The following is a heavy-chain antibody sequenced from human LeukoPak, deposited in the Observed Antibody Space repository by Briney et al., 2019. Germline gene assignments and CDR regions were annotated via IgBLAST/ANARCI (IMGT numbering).Heavy chain of an antibody. CDR3: AKDQGYSYGQPTGY. J-gene: IGHJ4*02. Sequence: PGGSLRLSCAASGFTFSSYAMSWVRQAPGKGLEWVSAISGSGGSAYYADSVKGRFTISRDNSKNTLYLQMNSLRAEDTAVYYCAKDQGYSYGQPTGYWGQGTLVTVSS. D-gene: IGHD5-18*01. CDR2: ISGSGGSA. CDR1: GFTFSSYA. V-gene: IGHV3-23*01.